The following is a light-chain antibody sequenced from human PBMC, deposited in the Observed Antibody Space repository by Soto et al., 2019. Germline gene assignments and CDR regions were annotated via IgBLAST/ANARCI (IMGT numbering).Light chain of an antibody. CDR2: KAS. CDR1: QSIGTW. V-gene: IGKV1-5*03. Sequence: DIQMTQSPSTLSASVGDRVTITCRASQSIGTWLAWYQQKPGKAPKVLIYKASSLESGVPSRFSGSGSGTEFTLTISSLQPDDFATYYCKQYNSDSPEYTFGQGTKLEIK. J-gene: IGKJ2*01. CDR3: KQYNSDSPEYT.